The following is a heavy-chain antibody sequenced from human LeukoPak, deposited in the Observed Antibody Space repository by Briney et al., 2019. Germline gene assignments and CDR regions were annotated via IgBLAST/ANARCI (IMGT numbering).Heavy chain of an antibody. CDR1: GFTLSTYW. Sequence: GGSLRLSCVASGFTLSTYWMSWVRQAPGKGLEWVASIKQDGSEKYYVDSVKGRFDISRDNAKNSLYLQMNSLRAEDTAVYYCAKDEYYFDYWGQGTLVTVSS. CDR2: IKQDGSEK. V-gene: IGHV3-7*03. CDR3: AKDEYYFDY. J-gene: IGHJ4*02.